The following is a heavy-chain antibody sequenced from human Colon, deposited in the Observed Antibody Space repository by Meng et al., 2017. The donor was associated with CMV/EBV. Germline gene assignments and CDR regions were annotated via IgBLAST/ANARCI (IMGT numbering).Heavy chain of an antibody. CDR1: GGSVSSGSYY. CDR2: VSNSGSA. CDR3: ARTYYYESSGYYSYYYHSGMDV. Sequence: SETLSLTCSVSGGSVSSGSYYWSWIRQPPGKGLEWIGYVSNSGSATYNPSLKSRVTISVDTSKNQFSLKLSSVTAADTAVYYCARTYYYESSGYYSYYYHSGMDVWGQGTPVTVSS. V-gene: IGHV4-61*01. D-gene: IGHD3-22*01. J-gene: IGHJ6*02.